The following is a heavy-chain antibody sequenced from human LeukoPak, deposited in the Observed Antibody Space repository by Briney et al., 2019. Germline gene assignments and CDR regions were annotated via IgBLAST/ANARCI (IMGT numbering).Heavy chain of an antibody. CDR1: GYSISSGYY. J-gene: IGHJ4*02. V-gene: IGHV4-38-2*02. D-gene: IGHD1-26*01. CDR3: ARVLVGATVRGVIDY. CDR2: IDHSGST. Sequence: SETLSLTCTVSGYSISSGYYWGWIRQPPGKGLEGIGSIDHSGSTYYNPSLKGRVTISVDTSKNQFSLKLSSVAAADTAVYYCARVLVGATVRGVIDYWGQGTLVTVSS.